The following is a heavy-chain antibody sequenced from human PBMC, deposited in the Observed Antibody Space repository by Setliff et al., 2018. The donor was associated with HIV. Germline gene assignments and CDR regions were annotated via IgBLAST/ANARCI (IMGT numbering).Heavy chain of an antibody. CDR2: IYPGDSNT. Sequence: GESLKISCKGSGYGFSSYWIAWVRQMPGKGLECMGIIYPGDSNTKYSPSFQGQVTISVDKSISTAYLQWSSLKTSDTALYYCARRTYCSSTSCYARFDPWGQGTLVTVSS. CDR1: GYGFSSYW. CDR3: ARRTYCSSTSCYARFDP. V-gene: IGHV5-51*01. D-gene: IGHD2-2*01. J-gene: IGHJ5*02.